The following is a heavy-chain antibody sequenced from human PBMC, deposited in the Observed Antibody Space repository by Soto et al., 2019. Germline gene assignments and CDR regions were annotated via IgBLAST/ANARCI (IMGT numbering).Heavy chain of an antibody. CDR3: AKTRDNNITYYNALDV. J-gene: IGHJ6*04. CDR1: AASVSSPTYY. Sequence: PSETMSLTCFPSAASVSSPTYYCNWIRQPPVKPLEWIGYIYYSGSTNYNPSLKSRVTISLDTSNDQFSLKLSSVTAADTAVYYCAKTRDNNITYYNALDVWGTGTRVTFSS. CDR2: IYYSGST. D-gene: IGHD1-20*01. V-gene: IGHV4-61*01.